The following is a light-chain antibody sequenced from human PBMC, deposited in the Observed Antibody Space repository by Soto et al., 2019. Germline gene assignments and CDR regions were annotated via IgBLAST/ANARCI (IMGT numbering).Light chain of an antibody. J-gene: IGLJ2*01. CDR3: ASFTRSVTVV. CDR2: DVN. Sequence: QSVLTQPASGSGCPGQSITISCAGTSSDVGGYNYVSWYQQHPGKVPRLIISDVNKRPSGVSDRFSGSKSGNTASLTISGLQAEYEADYYCASFTRSVTVVFGGGTKLTVL. V-gene: IGLV2-14*03. CDR1: SSDVGGYNY.